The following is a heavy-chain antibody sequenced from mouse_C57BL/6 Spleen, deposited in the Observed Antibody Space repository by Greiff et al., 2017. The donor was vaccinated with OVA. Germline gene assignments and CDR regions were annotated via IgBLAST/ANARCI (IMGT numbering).Heavy chain of an antibody. CDR2: IWTGGGT. J-gene: IGHJ4*01. D-gene: IGHD3-2*02. CDR3: ARTKTVRYYAMDY. Sequence: VKLMESGPGLVAPSQSLSITCTVSGFSLTSYAISWVRQPPGKGLEWLGVIWTGGGTNYNSAPKSRLSISKDNSKSQVFLKMNSLQTDDTARYYCARTKTVRYYAMDYWGQGTSVTVSS. V-gene: IGHV2-9-1*01. CDR1: GFSLTSYA.